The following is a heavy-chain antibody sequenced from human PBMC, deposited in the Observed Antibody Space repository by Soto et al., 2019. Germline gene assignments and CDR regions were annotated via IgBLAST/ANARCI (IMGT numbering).Heavy chain of an antibody. J-gene: IGHJ6*02. CDR1: GFTFSSYA. CDR2: MWYDRSHT. CDR3: SRDRSWRTGYYSGIDV. V-gene: IGHV3-33*01. D-gene: IGHD1-1*01. Sequence: QAHLVESGGGVVQPGGSLRLSCAASGFTFSSYAMHWVRQAPGKGLEWVALMWYDRSHTYYAESVKGRFNISRDESKNMLFLHMSGLRAEDTAVYYCSRDRSWRTGYYSGIDVWGQGTTVSFS.